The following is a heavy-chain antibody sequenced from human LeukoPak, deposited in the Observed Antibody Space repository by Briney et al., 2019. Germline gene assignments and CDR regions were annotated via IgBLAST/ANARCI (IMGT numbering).Heavy chain of an antibody. D-gene: IGHD6-19*01. J-gene: IGHJ2*01. CDR1: GYTFTSYY. Sequence: ASVKVSCKASGYTFTSYYMHWVRQAPGQGLEWMGIINPSGGSTSYAQKFQGRVTMTRDTSTSTVYMELSSLRSDDTAVYYCARAASSGGINNWYFDLWGRGTLVTVSS. CDR3: ARAASSGGINNWYFDL. V-gene: IGHV1-46*01. CDR2: INPSGGST.